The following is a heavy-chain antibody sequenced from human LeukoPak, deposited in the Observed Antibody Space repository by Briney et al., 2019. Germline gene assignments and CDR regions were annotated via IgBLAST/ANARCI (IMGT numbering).Heavy chain of an antibody. D-gene: IGHD2-8*01. J-gene: IGHJ4*02. CDR1: GGTFSSYA. Sequence: SVKVSCKASGGTFSSYAISWVRQAPGQGLEWMGGIIPIFGTANYAQKFQGRVTITADESTSTAYMELSSLRSEDTAVYYCAGDGDCTNGVCSPSYFDYWGQGTLVTVSS. CDR3: AGDGDCTNGVCSPSYFDY. CDR2: IIPIFGTA. V-gene: IGHV1-69*13.